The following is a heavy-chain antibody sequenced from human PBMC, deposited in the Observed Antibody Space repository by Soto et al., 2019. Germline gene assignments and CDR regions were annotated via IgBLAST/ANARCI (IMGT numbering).Heavy chain of an antibody. CDR2: ISPYNGNT. J-gene: IGHJ5*02. CDR1: GYSFINYG. Sequence: QVQLVQSGAEVKKPGASVKVSCKASGYSFINYGVSWVRQAPGQGLEWMGWISPYNGNTNYAQKLQGRVTMTTDTSTSTAYMELRSLRSDDTAVYYCERQDVVVPAAIPQFDPWGQGTLVTVSS. V-gene: IGHV1-18*04. D-gene: IGHD2-2*02. CDR3: ERQDVVVPAAIPQFDP.